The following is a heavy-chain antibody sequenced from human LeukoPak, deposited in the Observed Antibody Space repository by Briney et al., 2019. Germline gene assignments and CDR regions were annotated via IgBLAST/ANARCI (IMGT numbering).Heavy chain of an antibody. CDR3: ARRGNPGTYFDY. J-gene: IGHJ4*02. CDR1: GFSVSRSF. D-gene: IGHD6-13*01. Sequence: PWGSLRLSCAASGFSVSRSFLSWVCLAPGKGLEWVSIIYSGGDTYYADSLKGRFTISRDNSKNTLYLQISTLRVEDTAVYYCARRGNPGTYFDYWGQGTLVAVPP. CDR2: IYSGGDT. V-gene: IGHV3-66*04.